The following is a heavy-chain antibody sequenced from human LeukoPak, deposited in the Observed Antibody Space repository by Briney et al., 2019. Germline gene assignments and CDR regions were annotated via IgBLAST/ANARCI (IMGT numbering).Heavy chain of an antibody. CDR2: IYASGGT. CDR1: GGSLSSYH. D-gene: IGHD1-26*01. V-gene: IGHV4-4*07. Sequence: PSETLSLTCTVSGGSLSSYHWSWIRQPAGKGLEWIGRIYASGGTNYNPSLKSRVTMSVDTSKNHFSLKLSSVTAADTAVYYCARHPGLVDVFDVWGQGTMVTVSA. J-gene: IGHJ3*01. CDR3: ARHPGLVDVFDV.